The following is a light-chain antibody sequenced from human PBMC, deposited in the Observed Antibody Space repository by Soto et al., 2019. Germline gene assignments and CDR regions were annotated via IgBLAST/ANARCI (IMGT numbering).Light chain of an antibody. CDR2: GAS. V-gene: IGKV3-15*01. Sequence: EIVMTQSPGTLSAFPGERVTISCRASQSVNNNLAWYQQKPGRPPRLLFFGASTGATYIPGRFSGSGSGTDFTLTISSLQSEDFAVYYCQQYNSWPRTFGQGTKVDIK. J-gene: IGKJ1*01. CDR3: QQYNSWPRT. CDR1: QSVNNN.